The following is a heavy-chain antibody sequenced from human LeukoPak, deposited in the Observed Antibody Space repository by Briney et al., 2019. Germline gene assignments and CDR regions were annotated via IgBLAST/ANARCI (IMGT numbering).Heavy chain of an antibody. D-gene: IGHD2-2*02. V-gene: IGHV3-23*01. Sequence: SGGSLRLSCAASGFTFSSYAMAWVRQAPGKGLEWVSGMSGNGGSTYYADSVKGRFTISRDYSKNTLYLQMNSLRGEDTAVYYCAKGPHHDPLYYFDYWGQGTLVIVSS. J-gene: IGHJ4*02. CDR2: MSGNGGST. CDR1: GFTFSSYA. CDR3: AKGPHHDPLYYFDY.